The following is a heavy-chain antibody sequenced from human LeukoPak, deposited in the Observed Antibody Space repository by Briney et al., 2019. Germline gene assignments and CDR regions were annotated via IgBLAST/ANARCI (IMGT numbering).Heavy chain of an antibody. CDR3: TTLTVASNFDY. CDR1: GFSFSVYE. Sequence: GGSLRLSCAASGFSFSVYEIHWVRQAPGKGLEWISDVSSSGTTYYADSVKGRFTISRDNAKNSLYLQMNSLRAEDTAVYHCTTLTVASNFDYWGQGTPVTVSS. J-gene: IGHJ4*02. V-gene: IGHV3-48*03. D-gene: IGHD6-19*01. CDR2: VSSSGTT.